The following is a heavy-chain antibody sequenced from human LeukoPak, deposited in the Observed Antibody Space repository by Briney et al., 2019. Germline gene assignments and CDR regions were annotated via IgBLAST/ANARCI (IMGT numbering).Heavy chain of an antibody. Sequence: GGSLRLSCAASGFTSGTYWMSWVRQAPGKGLEWVVNIKQDGSEKYYVDSVRGRFTISRDNAKNSLYLQMNSLRAEDTAVYYCAREADIVVVPASDVWGKGTTVTVSS. D-gene: IGHD2-2*01. J-gene: IGHJ6*04. CDR3: AREADIVVVPASDV. V-gene: IGHV3-7*01. CDR1: GFTSGTYW. CDR2: IKQDGSEK.